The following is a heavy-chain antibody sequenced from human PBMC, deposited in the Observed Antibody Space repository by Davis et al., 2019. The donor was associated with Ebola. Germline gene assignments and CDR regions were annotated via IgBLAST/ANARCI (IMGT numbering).Heavy chain of an antibody. CDR2: IKQDGSEK. J-gene: IGHJ4*02. Sequence: GGPLRLSCAASGFTFSSYWMGWVRQAPGKGLEWVANIKQDGSEKYYVDSVKGRFTISRDNAKNSLYLQMNSLRAEDTAVYYCARARWIQLWLFDYWGQGTLVTVSS. CDR1: GFTFSSYW. D-gene: IGHD5-18*01. CDR3: ARARWIQLWLFDY. V-gene: IGHV3-7*03.